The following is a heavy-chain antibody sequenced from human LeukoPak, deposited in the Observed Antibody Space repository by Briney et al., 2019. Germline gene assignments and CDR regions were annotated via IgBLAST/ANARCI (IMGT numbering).Heavy chain of an antibody. CDR2: IYSGGST. Sequence: PGGSLRLSCAASGFTVSSNYMSWVRQAPGKGLEWVSVIYSGGSTYYADSVKGRFTISRDNSKNTLYLQMNSLRAEDTAVYYCARDRYYDSSGYYWSDYWGQGTLVTVSS. D-gene: IGHD3-22*01. J-gene: IGHJ4*02. CDR3: ARDRYYDSSGYYWSDY. V-gene: IGHV3-66*01. CDR1: GFTVSSNY.